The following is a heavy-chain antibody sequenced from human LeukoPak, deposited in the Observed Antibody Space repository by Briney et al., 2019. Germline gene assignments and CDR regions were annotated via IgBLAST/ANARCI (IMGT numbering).Heavy chain of an antibody. CDR3: ARRGSAVTTLYAFDI. V-gene: IGHV4-59*11. CDR2: IYYSGST. CDR1: GGSISSHY. Sequence: ASETLSLTCTVPGGSISSHYWSWIRQPPGKGLEWIGYIYYSGSTNYNPSLKSRVTISVDTSKNQFSLKLSSVTAADTAVYYCARRGSAVTTLYAFDIWGQGTMVTVSS. J-gene: IGHJ3*02. D-gene: IGHD4-17*01.